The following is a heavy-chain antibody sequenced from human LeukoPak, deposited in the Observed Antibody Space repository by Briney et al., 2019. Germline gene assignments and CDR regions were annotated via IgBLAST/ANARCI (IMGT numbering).Heavy chain of an antibody. CDR2: ISYDGSNK. J-gene: IGHJ4*02. CDR1: GFTFSSYA. Sequence: PGRSLRLSCAASGFTFSSYAMHWVRQAPGKGLEWVAVISYDGSNKYYADSVKGRFTISRDNSKNTLYLQMNSLRAEDTAVYYCARDAISSGYYFYWGQGTLVTVSS. CDR3: ARDAISSGYYFY. V-gene: IGHV3-30-3*01. D-gene: IGHD3-22*01.